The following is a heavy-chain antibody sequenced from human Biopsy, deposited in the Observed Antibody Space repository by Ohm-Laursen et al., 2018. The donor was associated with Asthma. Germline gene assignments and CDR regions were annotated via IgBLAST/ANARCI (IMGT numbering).Heavy chain of an antibody. J-gene: IGHJ4*02. V-gene: IGHV1-46*01. CDR1: GYTFTSYY. CDR3: ARAGALIVGATMGY. CDR2: INSSGGST. D-gene: IGHD1-26*01. Sequence: ASVKVSCKASGYTFTSYYMHRVRQAPGQGLEWRGIINSSGGSTSYAHKFQGRVTMSRDTSTSTVYMELSSLRSEDTAVYYCARAGALIVGATMGYWGQGTLVTVSS.